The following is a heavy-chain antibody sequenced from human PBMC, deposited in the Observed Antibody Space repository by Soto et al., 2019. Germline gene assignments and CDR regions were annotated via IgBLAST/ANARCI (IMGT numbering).Heavy chain of an antibody. CDR3: ARGVTIFGVVIIPWFDP. CDR1: GGSISSSSYY. J-gene: IGHJ5*02. D-gene: IGHD3-3*01. Sequence: QLQLQESGPGLVKPSETLSLPCTVSGGSISSSSYYWGWIRQPPGKGLEWIGSIYYSGSTYYNPSLKSRVTISVDTSKNQFSLKLSSVTAADTAVYYCARGVTIFGVVIIPWFDPWGQGTLVTVSS. V-gene: IGHV4-39*01. CDR2: IYYSGST.